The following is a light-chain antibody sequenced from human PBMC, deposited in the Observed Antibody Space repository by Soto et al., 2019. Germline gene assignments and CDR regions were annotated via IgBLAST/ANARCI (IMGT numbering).Light chain of an antibody. V-gene: IGKV3-11*01. J-gene: IGKJ5*01. Sequence: EIVVTQSPATLSVSPGERVTLSCRASQSVSSSLAWYQQKPGQPPRLLIYGAFNRAAGIPARFSGSGSGTDFTLTISSLEPEDSAVYYCQQRNIWPPVTFGQGTRLEIK. CDR3: QQRNIWPPVT. CDR1: QSVSSS. CDR2: GAF.